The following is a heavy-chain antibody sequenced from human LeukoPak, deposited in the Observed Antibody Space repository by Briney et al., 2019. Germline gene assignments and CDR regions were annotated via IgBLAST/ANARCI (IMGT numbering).Heavy chain of an antibody. CDR1: GYTFTGYY. J-gene: IGHJ4*02. D-gene: IGHD6-13*01. CDR2: INPNSGGT. V-gene: IGHV1-2*02. Sequence: ASVKVSCKASGYTFTGYYMHWVRQAPGQGPDWMGWINPNSGGTNYAQKFQGRVTMTRDTSISTAYMELSRLRSDDTAVYYCARDRRIAAAGDFDYWGQGTLVTVSS. CDR3: ARDRRIAAAGDFDY.